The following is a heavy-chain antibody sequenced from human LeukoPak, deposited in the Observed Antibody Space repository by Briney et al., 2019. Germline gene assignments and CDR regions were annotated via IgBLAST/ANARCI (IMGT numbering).Heavy chain of an antibody. D-gene: IGHD6-19*01. CDR1: GGSFSGYY. CDR3: ARSPYSSGWSGVDY. J-gene: IGHJ4*02. V-gene: IGHV4-34*01. Sequence: PSETLSPTCAVYGGSFSGYYWSWIRQPPGKGLEWIGEINHSGSTNCNPSLKSRVTISVDTSKNQFSLKLSSVTAADTAVYYCARSPYSSGWSGVDYWGQGTLVTVSS. CDR2: INHSGST.